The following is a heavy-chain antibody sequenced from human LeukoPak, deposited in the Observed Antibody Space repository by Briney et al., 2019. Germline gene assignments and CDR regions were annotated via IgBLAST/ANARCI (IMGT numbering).Heavy chain of an antibody. CDR2: ISSSGSTM. J-gene: IGHJ4*02. CDR1: GFTFSSYE. CDR3: ARDNYDSSGYYFD. Sequence: AGGSLRLSCAASGFTFSSYEMSWVRKAPGKGLEWVSYISSSGSTMYYADSVKGRFTIFRDNAKNSLYLQMNSLRAEDTAVYYCARDNYDSSGYYFDWGQGTLVTVSS. D-gene: IGHD3-22*01. V-gene: IGHV3-48*03.